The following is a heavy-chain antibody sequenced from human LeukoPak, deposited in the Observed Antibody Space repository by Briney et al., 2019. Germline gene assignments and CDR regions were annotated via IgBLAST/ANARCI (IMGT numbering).Heavy chain of an antibody. V-gene: IGHV1-2*02. CDR1: GYTFTGYY. J-gene: IGHJ3*02. CDR3: ARDSGVTDAFDI. D-gene: IGHD2-8*01. Sequence: GASVKVPCKASGYTFTGYYMHWVRQAPGQGLEWMGWINPNSGGTNYAQKFQGRVTMTRDTSISTAYMELSRLRSDDTAVYYCARDSGVTDAFDIWGQGTMVTVSS. CDR2: INPNSGGT.